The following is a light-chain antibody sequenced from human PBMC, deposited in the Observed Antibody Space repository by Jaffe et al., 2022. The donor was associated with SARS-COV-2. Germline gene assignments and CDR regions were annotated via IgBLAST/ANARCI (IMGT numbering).Light chain of an antibody. CDR3: LQRTHWPHI. V-gene: IGKV2-30*02. CDR1: QSLVHSVGSTY. Sequence: DVVLTQSPLSLSVTLGQPASISCRSSQSLVHSVGSTYLDWFHQRPGQPPRRLIYEISNRESGAPDRFSGSGSGSDFTLQISRVEAEDVGVFYCLQRTHWPHIFGQGTKLEIK. J-gene: IGKJ2*01. CDR2: EIS.